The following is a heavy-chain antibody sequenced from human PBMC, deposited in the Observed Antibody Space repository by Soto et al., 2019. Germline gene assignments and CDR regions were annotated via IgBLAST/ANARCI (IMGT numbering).Heavy chain of an antibody. Sequence: GGSLRLSCTAAGFIFSTYWRHWVRQAPGKGLEWLSRSRASGSSTNYADSVKGRFTISRDNSKSTLYLQINSLRAEDTAVYYCAKGRVDVYSYPYSPMALWGQGTTVTVSS. CDR1: GFIFSTYW. CDR2: SRASGSST. CDR3: AKGRVDVYSYPYSPMAL. V-gene: IGHV3-74*01. J-gene: IGHJ6*02. D-gene: IGHD2-15*01.